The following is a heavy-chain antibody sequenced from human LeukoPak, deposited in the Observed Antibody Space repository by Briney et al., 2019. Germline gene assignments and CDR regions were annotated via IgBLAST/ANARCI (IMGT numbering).Heavy chain of an antibody. CDR2: ISSSTGTI. J-gene: IGHJ4*02. CDR3: ARDYSNYGGGFDY. V-gene: IGHV3-48*01. D-gene: IGHD4-11*01. CDR1: GFTFSSYS. Sequence: GGSLRLSCAASGFTFSSYSMNWVRQAPGKGLEWVSYISSSTGTIYYADSVKGRFTISRDSAKNSLYLQMNSLRAEDTAVYYCARDYSNYGGGFDYWGQGILVTVSS.